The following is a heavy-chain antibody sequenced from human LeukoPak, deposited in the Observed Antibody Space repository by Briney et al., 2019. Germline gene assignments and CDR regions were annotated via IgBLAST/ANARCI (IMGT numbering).Heavy chain of an antibody. Sequence: ASVKVSCKASGYTFTSYGISWVRQAPGQGLEWMGWISAYNGNANYAQKLQGRVTMTTDTSTSTAYMELSSLRSEDTAVYYCARAGGFGISSYYYYMDVWGKGTTVTISS. CDR3: ARAGGFGISSYYYYMDV. J-gene: IGHJ6*03. CDR1: GYTFTSYG. CDR2: ISAYNGNA. V-gene: IGHV1-18*01. D-gene: IGHD3-10*01.